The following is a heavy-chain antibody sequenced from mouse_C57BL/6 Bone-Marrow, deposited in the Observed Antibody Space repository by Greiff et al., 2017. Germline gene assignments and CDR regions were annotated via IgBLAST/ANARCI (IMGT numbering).Heavy chain of an antibody. CDR1: GYTFTSYW. V-gene: IGHV1-61*01. CDR3: ARYGYGRPYWYFDV. D-gene: IGHD1-1*01. J-gene: IGHJ1*03. CDR2: IYPSDSET. Sequence: QVQLQQPGAELVRPGSSVKLSCKASGYTFTSYWMDWVKQRPGQGLEWIGNIYPSDSETHYNQKFKDKATLTVDKSSSTAYMQLSSLTSEDSAVYYCARYGYGRPYWYFDVWGTGTTVTVSS.